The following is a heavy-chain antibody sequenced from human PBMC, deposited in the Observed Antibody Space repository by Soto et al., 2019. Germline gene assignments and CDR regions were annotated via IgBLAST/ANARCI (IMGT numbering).Heavy chain of an antibody. CDR1: GGTFSSYT. Sequence: SVKVSCKASGGTFSSYTISWVRQAPGQGLEWMGRIIPILGIANYAQKFQGRVTITADKSTSTAYMELSSLRSEDTAVYYCARDLNCSGGSCYSPVDNWFDPWGQGTLVTVST. D-gene: IGHD2-15*01. CDR2: IIPILGIA. J-gene: IGHJ5*02. V-gene: IGHV1-69*04. CDR3: ARDLNCSGGSCYSPVDNWFDP.